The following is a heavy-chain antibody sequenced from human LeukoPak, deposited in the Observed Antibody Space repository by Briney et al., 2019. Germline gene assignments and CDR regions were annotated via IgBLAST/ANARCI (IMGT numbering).Heavy chain of an antibody. CDR1: GGSFSGYY. J-gene: IGHJ5*02. D-gene: IGHD3-9*01. Sequence: SETLSLTCAVYGGSFSGYYWSWIRQPPGKGLEWIGEINHSGSTNYNPSLKSRVTKSVDTSKNQFSLKLSSVTAADTAVYYCARARVLRYFDWLLTNWFDPWGQGTLVTVSS. V-gene: IGHV4-34*01. CDR3: ARARVLRYFDWLLTNWFDP. CDR2: INHSGST.